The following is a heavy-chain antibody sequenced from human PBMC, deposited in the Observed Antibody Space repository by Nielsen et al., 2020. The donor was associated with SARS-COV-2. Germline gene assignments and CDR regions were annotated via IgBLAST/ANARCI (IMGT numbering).Heavy chain of an antibody. Sequence: GESLKISCAASGFTFSSYSMNWVRQAPGKGLEWVSYISSSSSTIYYADSVKGRFTISRDNAKNSLYLQMNSLRAEDTAVYYCARGYYDSSGYELGYWGQGTLVTVSS. CDR2: ISSSSSTI. V-gene: IGHV3-48*01. CDR1: GFTFSSYS. D-gene: IGHD3-22*01. J-gene: IGHJ4*02. CDR3: ARGYYDSSGYELGY.